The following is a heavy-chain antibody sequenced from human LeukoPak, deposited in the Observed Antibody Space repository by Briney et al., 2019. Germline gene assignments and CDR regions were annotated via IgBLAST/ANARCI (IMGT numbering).Heavy chain of an antibody. CDR3: AKGGRYCSSTSCSPTDY. D-gene: IGHD2-2*01. CDR1: GFTVSSNY. J-gene: IGHJ4*02. CDR2: IQYDGSNK. Sequence: SGGSLRLSCAASGFTVSSNYMSWVRQAPGKGLEWVTFIQYDGSNKYYADSVKGRFTISRDNSKNTLYLQMNSLRAEDTAVYYCAKGGRYCSSTSCSPTDYWGQGTLVTVSS. V-gene: IGHV3-30*02.